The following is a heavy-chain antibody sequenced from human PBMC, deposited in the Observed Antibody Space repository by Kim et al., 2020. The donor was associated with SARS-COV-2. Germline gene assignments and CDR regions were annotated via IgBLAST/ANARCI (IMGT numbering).Heavy chain of an antibody. V-gene: IGHV5-10-1*01. CDR1: GYSFTSYW. Sequence: GESLKISCKGSGYSFTSYWINWVRQMPGKGLEWMGRIDPSDSYTNYSPSFQGRVTISADKSISTAYLQWSSLKASDSAMYYCARPSKDDTVMGYWYFDLWGRGTLVTVSS. J-gene: IGHJ2*01. CDR3: ARPSKDDTVMGYWYFDL. D-gene: IGHD5-18*01. CDR2: IDPSDSYT.